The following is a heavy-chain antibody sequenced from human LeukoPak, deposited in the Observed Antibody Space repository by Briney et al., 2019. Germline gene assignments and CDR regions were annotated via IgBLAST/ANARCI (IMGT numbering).Heavy chain of an antibody. J-gene: IGHJ4*02. D-gene: IGHD3-3*02. Sequence: PGGSLRLSCAASGFTFSSYWISWVRQAPGKGLEWVANIKQDGSEKYYVDSVKGRFTISRDNAKNSLYLQMNSLRAEDTAVYYCASALNWGQGTLVTVSS. CDR3: ASALN. CDR1: GFTFSSYW. CDR2: IKQDGSEK. V-gene: IGHV3-7*01.